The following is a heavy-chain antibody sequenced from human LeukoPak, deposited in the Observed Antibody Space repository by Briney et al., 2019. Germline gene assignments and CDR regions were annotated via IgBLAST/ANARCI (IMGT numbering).Heavy chain of an antibody. D-gene: IGHD3-10*01. Sequence: GGSLRLSCAASGFTFSSYEMNWVRQAPGKGLEWVSYISSSGSTIYYADSVKGRFTISRDNAKNSLYLQMNSLRAEDTALYYCARVSALYYYGSGSYGPQNWFDPWGQGTLVTVSS. J-gene: IGHJ5*02. CDR3: ARVSALYYYGSGSYGPQNWFDP. V-gene: IGHV3-48*03. CDR1: GFTFSSYE. CDR2: ISSSGSTI.